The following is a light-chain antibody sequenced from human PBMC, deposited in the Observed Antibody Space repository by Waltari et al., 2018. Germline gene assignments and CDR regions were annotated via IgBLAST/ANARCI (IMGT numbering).Light chain of an antibody. CDR1: EGISNY. V-gene: IGKV3D-11*01. CDR3: QRRTIWSGP. CDR2: DAS. J-gene: IGKJ1*01. Sequence: PGKRASPSCGASEGISNYLAGYQQKPGQAPRLLIYDASTRATGIPARFSGSGSGTDFTLTISSLEPDDFAVYYCQRRTIWSGPFGQGTKVEIK.